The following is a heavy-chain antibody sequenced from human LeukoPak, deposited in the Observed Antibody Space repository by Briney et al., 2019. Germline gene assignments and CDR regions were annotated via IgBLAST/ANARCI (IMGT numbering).Heavy chain of an antibody. Sequence: PGGSLRLSCAASGFTFSNYAMHWVRQAPGKGLEWVAVISYDGSNKYYTDSVKGRFTISGDSSKNTLYLQMNSLRAEDTAVYYCARGPTMEMDVWGKGTTVTVSS. V-gene: IGHV3-30*04. CDR3: ARGPTMEMDV. J-gene: IGHJ6*04. D-gene: IGHD3-10*01. CDR1: GFTFSNYA. CDR2: ISYDGSNK.